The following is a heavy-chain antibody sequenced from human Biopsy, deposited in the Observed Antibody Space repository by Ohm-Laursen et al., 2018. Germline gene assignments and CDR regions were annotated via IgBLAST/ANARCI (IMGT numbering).Heavy chain of an antibody. Sequence: GSLRLSCAASGFTFSDYYMNWFRRAPGKGLEWIAYIHKDSTTEYYADSVRGRFSISRDNAQKSLYLQMNSLRAEDTAVYYCARDRRDWQHFFDYWDQGTEVIVSS. D-gene: IGHD3-3*02. CDR3: ARDRRDWQHFFDY. CDR2: IHKDSTTE. J-gene: IGHJ4*02. V-gene: IGHV3-11*01. CDR1: GFTFSDYY.